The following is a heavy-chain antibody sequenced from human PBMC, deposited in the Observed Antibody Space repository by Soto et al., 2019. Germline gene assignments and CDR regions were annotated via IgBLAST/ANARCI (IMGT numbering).Heavy chain of an antibody. J-gene: IGHJ6*02. CDR2: IRGFSPYT. D-gene: IGHD3-10*01. Sequence: EVQLVESGGGLVKPGGSLRLSCISSGFTFRTYTMNWVRQAPGKGLERVSGIRGFSPYTFYAGSVRGRFTISRDNAKNSLFLQRDSLRAEDTAVYYCARDRGYDAHDYYYNAMDVWGQGTTVTVSS. V-gene: IGHV3-21*01. CDR1: GFTFRTYT. CDR3: ARDRGYDAHDYYYNAMDV.